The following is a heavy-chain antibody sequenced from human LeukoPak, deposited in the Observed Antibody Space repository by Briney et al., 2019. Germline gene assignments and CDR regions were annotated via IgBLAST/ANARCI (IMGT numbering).Heavy chain of an antibody. V-gene: IGHV3-23*01. D-gene: IGHD3-22*01. CDR1: GFTFSSYA. CDR3: AKGHYYDSSGYFDY. CDR2: ISGSDGST. Sequence: PGGSLRLSCAASGFTFSSYAMSWVRQAPGKGLEWVSAISGSDGSTYYADSVKGRFTISRDNSKNTLYLQMNSLRAEDTAVYYCAKGHYYDSSGYFDYWGQGTLVTVSS. J-gene: IGHJ4*02.